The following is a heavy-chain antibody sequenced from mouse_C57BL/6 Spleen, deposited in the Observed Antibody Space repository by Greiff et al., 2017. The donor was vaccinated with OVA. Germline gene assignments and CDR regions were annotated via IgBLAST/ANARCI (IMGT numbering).Heavy chain of an antibody. V-gene: IGHV5-16*01. Sequence: EVQVVESEGGLVQPGSSMKLSCTASGFTFSDYYMAWVRQVPEKGLEWVANINYDGSSTYYLDSLMSRFIISRDNAKNILYLQMSSLKSEDTATYYCARVVITTVVATNYFDYWGQGTTLTVSS. J-gene: IGHJ2*01. D-gene: IGHD1-1*01. CDR1: GFTFSDYY. CDR2: INYDGSST. CDR3: ARVVITTVVATNYFDY.